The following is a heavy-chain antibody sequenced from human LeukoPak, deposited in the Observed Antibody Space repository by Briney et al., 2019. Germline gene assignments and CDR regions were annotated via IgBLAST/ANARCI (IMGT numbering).Heavy chain of an antibody. CDR1: GYTFINYG. CDR2: ISAYNGNT. Sequence: ASVKLSCKASGYTFINYGFSWVRQPPGQGLEWMGWISAYNGNTNYLHKFQGRVTMTTDTSTNTVYVELRSLRSHDTAVYYCARVSTKSRVAGYDPQWYFDLWGRGTPVTVSP. V-gene: IGHV1-18*04. D-gene: IGHD5-12*01. CDR3: ARVSTKSRVAGYDPQWYFDL. J-gene: IGHJ2*01.